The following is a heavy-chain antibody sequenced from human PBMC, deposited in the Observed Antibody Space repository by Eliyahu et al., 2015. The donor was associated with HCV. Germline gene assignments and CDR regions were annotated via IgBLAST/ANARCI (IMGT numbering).Heavy chain of an antibody. V-gene: IGHV1-2*02. CDR2: ISPSSGGT. CDR1: GYTFTNYY. Sequence: QVQLVQSGAEVKKPGASVKVSCKASGYTFTNYYMHWVRQAPGQGLEWMGWISPSSGGTNYAQKFQGRVTMTRDTSISTAYMEVSRLTSDDTAVYYCARQQLDNYDMDVWGQGTTVTVSS. CDR3: ARQQLDNYDMDV. J-gene: IGHJ6*02. D-gene: IGHD6-13*01.